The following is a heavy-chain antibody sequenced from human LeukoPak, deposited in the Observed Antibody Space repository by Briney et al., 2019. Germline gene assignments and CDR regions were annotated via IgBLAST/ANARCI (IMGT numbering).Heavy chain of an antibody. Sequence: SETLSLTCAGYGGSFSGYYWSWIRQPPWKGLEWIGEINHSGSTNYNPPLKSRVTISVDTSKTQFSLKLSSVTATDTAVYYCARGSEVDIVATVHFAYWGQGTLVTVSS. J-gene: IGHJ4*02. CDR1: GGSFSGYY. CDR2: INHSGST. CDR3: ARGSEVDIVATVHFAY. D-gene: IGHD5-12*01. V-gene: IGHV4-34*01.